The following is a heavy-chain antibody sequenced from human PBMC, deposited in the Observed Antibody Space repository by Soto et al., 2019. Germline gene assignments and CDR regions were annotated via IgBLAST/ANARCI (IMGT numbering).Heavy chain of an antibody. CDR3: ARGRRGFLELLYGMDV. J-gene: IGHJ6*02. Sequence: QVQLVHSGAEVKKPGASVKVSCTDSGYTFTGYYMHWVRQAPGQGLEWMGWINPNSGGTNYAQKFQGWVSMTRDTSISTAYMELSRVRSDDTAVYYCARGRRGFLELLYGMDVWGQVTTVTVSS. D-gene: IGHD3-3*01. V-gene: IGHV1-2*04. CDR2: INPNSGGT. CDR1: GYTFTGYY.